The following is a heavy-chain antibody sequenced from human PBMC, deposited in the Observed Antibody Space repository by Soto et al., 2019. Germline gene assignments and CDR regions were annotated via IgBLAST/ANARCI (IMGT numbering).Heavy chain of an antibody. J-gene: IGHJ4*02. D-gene: IGHD6-19*01. CDR3: ARVKGREQWLVFDY. Sequence: PSETLSLTCTVSGGSISSGDYYWSWIRQPPGKGLEWIGYIYYSGSTYYNPSLKSRVTISVDTSKNQFSLKLSSVTAADTAVYYCARVKGREQWLVFDYWGQGTLVTVSS. CDR2: IYYSGST. CDR1: GGSISSGDYY. V-gene: IGHV4-30-4*01.